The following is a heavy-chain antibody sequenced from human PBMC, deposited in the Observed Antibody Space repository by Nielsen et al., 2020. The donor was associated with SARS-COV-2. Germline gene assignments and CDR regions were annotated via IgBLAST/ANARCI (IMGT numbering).Heavy chain of an antibody. V-gene: IGHV3-30*03. J-gene: IGHJ3*02. CDR2: ISYDGSNK. CDR3: ARGRALLWFGELLLREKDAFDI. D-gene: IGHD3-10*01. Sequence: WIRQPPGKGLEWVAVISYDGSNKYYADSVKGRFTISRDNSKNTLYLQMNSLRAEDTAVYYCARGRALLWFGELLLREKDAFDIWGQGTMVTVSS.